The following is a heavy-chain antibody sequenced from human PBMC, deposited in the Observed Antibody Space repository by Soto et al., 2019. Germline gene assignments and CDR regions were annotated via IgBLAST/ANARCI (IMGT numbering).Heavy chain of an antibody. J-gene: IGHJ4*02. V-gene: IGHV5-10-1*01. CDR2: IDRGDSYT. Sequence: EVQLVQSGAEVKKPGESLRISCKGSGCSFTSYWNSWVRQMPGKGQEWMGRIDRGDSYTNYNPSFQGHVTISAHKSISTAYLQWSSLKASDTAMYYCARLSAGIAAAGTVFDYWGQGTLVTVSS. D-gene: IGHD6-13*01. CDR1: GCSFTSYW. CDR3: ARLSAGIAAAGTVFDY.